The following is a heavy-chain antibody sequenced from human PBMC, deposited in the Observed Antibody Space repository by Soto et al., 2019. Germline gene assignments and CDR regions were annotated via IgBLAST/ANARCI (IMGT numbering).Heavy chain of an antibody. CDR3: AKGGEQWIGYYYMDV. CDR1: GYTFTSYD. D-gene: IGHD6-19*01. J-gene: IGHJ6*03. CDR2: MNPNSGNT. V-gene: IGHV1-8*01. Sequence: ASVKVSCKASGYTFTSYDINWVRQATGQGLEWMGWMNPNSGNTGYAQKFQGRVTMTRNTSISTAYMELSSLRSEDTAVYCCAKGGEQWIGYYYMDVWGKGTTVTVSS.